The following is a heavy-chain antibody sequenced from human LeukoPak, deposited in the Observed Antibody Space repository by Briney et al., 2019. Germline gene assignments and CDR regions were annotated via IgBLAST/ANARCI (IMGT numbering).Heavy chain of an antibody. CDR1: GYSVSSNSAA. J-gene: IGHJ4*02. CDR3: ATEHGYGQVHY. CDR2: TYYRSKWYN. D-gene: IGHD5-12*01. V-gene: IGHV6-1*01. Sequence: SQTLSLTCAITGYSVSSNSAAWHWIRQSPSRGLEWLGRTYYRSKWYNDYAVSLKRRITISPDTSNNQFSLQLSSVTPEDTAVYYCATEHGYGQVHYWGQGTLVTVAS.